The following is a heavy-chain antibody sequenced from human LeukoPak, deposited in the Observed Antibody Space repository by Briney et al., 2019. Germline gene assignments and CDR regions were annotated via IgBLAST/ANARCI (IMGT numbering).Heavy chain of an antibody. V-gene: IGHV3-9*01. J-gene: IGHJ4*02. D-gene: IGHD3-3*01. CDR1: GFSFDDYA. Sequence: PGGSLRLSCAASGFSFDDYAMHWVRQAPGKGLEWVSGISWNSGSIGYADPVKGRFTISRDNSKNTLYLQMNSLRAEDTAVYYCAKDYYDFWSGYPHYFDYWGQGTLVTVSS. CDR3: AKDYYDFWSGYPHYFDY. CDR2: ISWNSGSI.